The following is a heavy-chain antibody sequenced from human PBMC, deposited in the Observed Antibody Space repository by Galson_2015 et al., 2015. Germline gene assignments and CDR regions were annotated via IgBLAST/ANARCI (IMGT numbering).Heavy chain of an antibody. CDR3: AREPYCRGGSCYGFDY. CDR2: ISSSSSTI. Sequence: SLRLSCAASGFTFSSYSMNWVRQAPGKGLEWVSYISSSSSTIYYADSVKGRFTISRDNAKNSLYLQMNSLRDEDTAVYYCAREPYCRGGSCYGFDYWGQGTRVTVSS. V-gene: IGHV3-48*02. D-gene: IGHD2-15*01. J-gene: IGHJ4*02. CDR1: GFTFSSYS.